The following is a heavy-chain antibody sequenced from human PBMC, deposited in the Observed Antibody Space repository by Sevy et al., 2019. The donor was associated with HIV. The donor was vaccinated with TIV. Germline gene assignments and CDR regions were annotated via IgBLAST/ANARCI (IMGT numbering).Heavy chain of an antibody. V-gene: IGHV3-7*01. CDR2: INEDGSRK. D-gene: IGHD5-18*01. CDR3: ARGKSGYGYALNY. Sequence: GGCLRLSCAASGFTFTSSWMGWVRQAPGKGLEWVANINEDGSRKYYVDSVKGRFTISRDNARNSLHLQMDSLRAEDTAVYYCARGKSGYGYALNYWGQGTLVTVSS. J-gene: IGHJ4*02. CDR1: GFTFTSSW.